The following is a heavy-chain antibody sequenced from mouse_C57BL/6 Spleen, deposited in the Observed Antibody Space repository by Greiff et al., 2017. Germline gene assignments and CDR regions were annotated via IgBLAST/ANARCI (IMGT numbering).Heavy chain of an antibody. CDR1: GYTFTSYD. CDR2: IYPRDGST. Sequence: VQLQESGPELVKPGASVKLSCKASGYTFTSYDINWVKQRPGQGLEWIGWIYPRDGSTKYNEKFKGKATLTVDTSSSTAYMELHSLTSEDSAVYVCARRRYYGSSYWFAYWGQGTLVTVSA. D-gene: IGHD1-1*01. V-gene: IGHV1-85*01. J-gene: IGHJ3*01. CDR3: ARRRYYGSSYWFAY.